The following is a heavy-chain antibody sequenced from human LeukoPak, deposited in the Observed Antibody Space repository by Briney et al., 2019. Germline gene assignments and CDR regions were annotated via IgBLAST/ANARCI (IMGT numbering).Heavy chain of an antibody. CDR2: VSHSGST. D-gene: IGHD1-14*01. Sequence: SETLSLTCTVSGGSISPYYWSWIRQPPGKGLEWIGYVSHSGSTNYNLSLGSRVTISVDTSKNQFSLKLTSVTAADTAVYFCARGGNYYYHGMDVWGQGTTVTASS. V-gene: IGHV4-59*01. J-gene: IGHJ6*02. CDR1: GGSISPYY. CDR3: ARGGNYYYHGMDV.